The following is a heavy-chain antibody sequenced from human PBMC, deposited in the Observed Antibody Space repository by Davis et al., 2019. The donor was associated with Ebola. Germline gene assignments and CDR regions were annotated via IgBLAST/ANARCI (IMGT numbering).Heavy chain of an antibody. J-gene: IGHJ6*02. Sequence: SVKVSCKASGGTFSSYAISWVRQAPGQGLEWMGRIIPILGIANYAQKFQGRVTMTRDTSTSTVYMELSSLRSEDTAVYYCARDHFQGAAAGMDVWGQGTTVTVSS. V-gene: IGHV1-69*04. CDR2: IIPILGIA. D-gene: IGHD6-13*01. CDR3: ARDHFQGAAAGMDV. CDR1: GGTFSSYA.